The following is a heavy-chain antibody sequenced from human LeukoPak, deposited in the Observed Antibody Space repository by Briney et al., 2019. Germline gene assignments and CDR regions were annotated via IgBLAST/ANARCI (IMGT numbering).Heavy chain of an antibody. D-gene: IGHD4-11*01. CDR3: AKAQSDYSRGTDFDY. Sequence: GGSLRLSCAASGFTFSSYSMNWVRQAPGKGLEWVSSISSSSSYIYYADSVRGRFTISRDNAKNSLYLQMNSLRAEDTAVYYCAKAQSDYSRGTDFDYWGQGTLVTVSS. V-gene: IGHV3-21*01. CDR1: GFTFSSYS. J-gene: IGHJ4*02. CDR2: ISSSSSYI.